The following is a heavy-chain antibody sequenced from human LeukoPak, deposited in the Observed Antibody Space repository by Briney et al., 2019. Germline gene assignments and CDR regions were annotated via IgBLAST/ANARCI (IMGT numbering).Heavy chain of an antibody. CDR1: GFTFSSSA. V-gene: IGHV3-23*01. CDR3: AKDLSRYCSGGSCYAHFDY. J-gene: IGHJ4*02. CDR2: ISGSGSGGST. D-gene: IGHD2-15*01. Sequence: GGSLRLSCAASGFTFSSSAMSWVRQAPGKGLEWVSSISGSGSGGSTYSADSVKGRFIISRDNSKNMLYLQMNSLRAEDTAVYYCAKDLSRYCSGGSCYAHFDYWGQGTLVTVSS.